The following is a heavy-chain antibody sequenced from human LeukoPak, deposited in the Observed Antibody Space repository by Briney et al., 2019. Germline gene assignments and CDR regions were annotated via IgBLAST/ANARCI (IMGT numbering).Heavy chain of an antibody. V-gene: IGHV4-61*02. D-gene: IGHD1-26*01. Sequence: KPSETLSLTCTVTGTSIRSGSYYWNWIRQAAGKGLEWIGRMYIGGRTTYNPSLKSRVTISLETTENQFSLKVSSVTAADTAVYYCARGADSGRYLLAFDYWGQGTLVTVSS. CDR1: GTSIRSGSYY. CDR2: MYIGGRT. CDR3: ARGADSGRYLLAFDY. J-gene: IGHJ4*02.